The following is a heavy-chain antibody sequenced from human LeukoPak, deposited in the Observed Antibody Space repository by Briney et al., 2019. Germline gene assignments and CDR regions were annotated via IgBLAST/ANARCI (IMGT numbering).Heavy chain of an antibody. CDR2: TSGSGAST. J-gene: IGHJ4*02. CDR3: AKGGNSGSYPLDY. Sequence: GGSLRLSCAVSGITLSNYGMSWVRQAPGKGLEWVPATSGSGASTYYAESVKGRLTISRDNSKNTLYLQMNSLRAEDTAVYYCAKGGNSGSYPLDYWGQGTLVTVSS. V-gene: IGHV3-23*01. D-gene: IGHD1-26*01. CDR1: GITLSNYG.